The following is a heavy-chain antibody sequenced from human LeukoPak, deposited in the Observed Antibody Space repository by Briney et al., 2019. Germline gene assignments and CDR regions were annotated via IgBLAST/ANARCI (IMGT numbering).Heavy chain of an antibody. D-gene: IGHD3-16*02. CDR1: GYTFTSYY. CDR3: ARDSRDDYVWGGYRYFSPIDY. V-gene: IGHV1-46*01. J-gene: IGHJ4*02. Sequence: ASVKVSCKASGYTFTSYYMHWVRQAPGQGLEWMGIINPSGGSTSYAQKFQGRVTMTRDTSTSTVYMELSSLRSEDTAVYYCARDSRDDYVWGGYRYFSPIDYWGQGTLVTVSS. CDR2: INPSGGST.